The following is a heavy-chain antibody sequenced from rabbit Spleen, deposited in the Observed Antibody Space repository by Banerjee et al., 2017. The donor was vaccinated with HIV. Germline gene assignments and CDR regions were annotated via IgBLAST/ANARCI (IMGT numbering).Heavy chain of an antibody. D-gene: IGHD8-1*01. CDR2: IEGGSSAFS. CDR3: ARDTGSSFSTYGMDL. Sequence: QEHLKESGGGLVKPEGSLTLTCTASGFSFSNNYYMYWVRQAPGKGLEWIACIEGGSSAFSYFASWAKGRFTISKTSSTTVTLQMTSLTVADTATYFCARDTGSSFSTYGMDLWGPGTLVTVS. V-gene: IGHV1S45*01. J-gene: IGHJ6*01. CDR1: GFSFSNNYY.